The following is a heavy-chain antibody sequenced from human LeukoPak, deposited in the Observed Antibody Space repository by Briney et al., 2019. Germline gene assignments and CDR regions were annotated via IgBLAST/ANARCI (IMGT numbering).Heavy chain of an antibody. J-gene: IGHJ6*04. D-gene: IGHD6-13*01. CDR3: TEQLAFYYYYGMDV. CDR2: IKSKTDGGTT. Sequence: PGGSLRLSCAASGFTFSNAWMSWVRQAPGKGLEWVGRIKSKTDGGTTDYAAPVKGRFTIPRDDSKNTLYLQMNSLKTEDTAVYYCTEQLAFYYYYGMDVWGKGTTVTVSS. CDR1: GFTFSNAW. V-gene: IGHV3-15*01.